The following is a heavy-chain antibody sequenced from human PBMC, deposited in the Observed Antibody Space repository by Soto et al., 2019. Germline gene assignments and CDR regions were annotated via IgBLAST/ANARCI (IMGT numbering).Heavy chain of an antibody. J-gene: IGHJ5*02. V-gene: IGHV1-18*01. CDR1: GYTFNNYV. CDR3: ARGAPFSFDSSHHVAS. D-gene: IGHD2-15*01. Sequence: HVQLVQSGGEVKKPGASVKVSCKTSGYTFNNYVITWVRQAPGQGLEWMGWISASNGLTNYAEKFQGRVTMTADRSTTTAYMDLRSLTTDDTAVYYCARGAPFSFDSSHHVASLGQGTVVTVSS. CDR2: ISASNGLT.